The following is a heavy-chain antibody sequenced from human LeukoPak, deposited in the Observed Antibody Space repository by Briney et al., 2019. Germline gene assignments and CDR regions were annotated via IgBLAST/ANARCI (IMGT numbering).Heavy chain of an antibody. V-gene: IGHV3-48*03. CDR3: ARGLFLSTSIDY. D-gene: IGHD2/OR15-2a*01. CDR2: ISSSGNTI. J-gene: IGHJ4*02. CDR1: GFTFNTYE. Sequence: GGSLRLSCAASGFTFNTYEMHWVRQTPGKGLELVSYISSSGNTIYYADSVKGRFTISRDNAKNSLFLQMKSLRAEDTAVYFCARGLFLSTSIDYWGQGTLVTVSS.